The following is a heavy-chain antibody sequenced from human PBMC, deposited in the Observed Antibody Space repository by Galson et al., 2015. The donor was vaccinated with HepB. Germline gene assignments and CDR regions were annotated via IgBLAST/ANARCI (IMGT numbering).Heavy chain of an antibody. D-gene: IGHD2-2*01. J-gene: IGHJ6*03. Sequence: SVKVSCKASGYTFTSYGISWVRQAPGQGLEWMGWISAYNGNTNYAQKLQGRVTMTTDTSTSTAYMELRSLRSDDTAVYYCARLALPAAYYYYYYYYMDVWGKGTTVTVSS. CDR2: ISAYNGNT. CDR3: ARLALPAAYYYYYYYYMDV. CDR1: GYTFTSYG. V-gene: IGHV1-18*01.